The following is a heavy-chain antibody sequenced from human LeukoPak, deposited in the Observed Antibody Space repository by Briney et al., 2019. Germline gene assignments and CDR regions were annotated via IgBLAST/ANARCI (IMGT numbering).Heavy chain of an antibody. Sequence: PGGSLRLSCAAPGFTFSSYSMNWVRQAPGKGLEWVSSISSSSSYIYYADSVKGRFTISRDNAKNSLYLQMNSLRAEDTAVYYCARPYYYDSSGYLGAFDIWGQGTMVTVSS. CDR3: ARPYYYDSSGYLGAFDI. V-gene: IGHV3-21*01. CDR1: GFTFSSYS. CDR2: ISSSSSYI. J-gene: IGHJ3*02. D-gene: IGHD3-22*01.